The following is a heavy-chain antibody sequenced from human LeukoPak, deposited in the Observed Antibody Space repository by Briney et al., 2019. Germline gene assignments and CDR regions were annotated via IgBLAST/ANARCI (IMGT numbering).Heavy chain of an antibody. CDR3: AKGDKPVIAMVKFDY. CDR1: GFTFSSYG. D-gene: IGHD5-18*01. V-gene: IGHV3-23*01. CDR2: ISGSGGNT. J-gene: IGHJ4*02. Sequence: PGGSLRLSCAASGFTFSSYGMSWVRQAPGKGLEWVSAISGSGGNTYYADSVKGRFTISRDNSKNTLYMQMNSLRAEDTAVYYCAKGDKPVIAMVKFDYWGQGTLVTVSS.